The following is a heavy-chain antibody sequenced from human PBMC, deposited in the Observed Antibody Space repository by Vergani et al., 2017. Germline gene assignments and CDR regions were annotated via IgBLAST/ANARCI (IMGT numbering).Heavy chain of an antibody. V-gene: IGHV3-9*01. J-gene: IGHJ4*02. D-gene: IGHD3-10*01. CDR2: IRWNSGSI. Sequence: EVQLVESGGGLVQPGRSLRLSCAASGFTFDDYAMHWVRQAPGKGREWVSGIRWNSGSIGYADSVKGRFTISRDNAKNSLYLQMNSLRAEDTALYYCANSGRSWFGELLSLAFDYWGQGTLVTVSS. CDR1: GFTFDDYA. CDR3: ANSGRSWFGELLSLAFDY.